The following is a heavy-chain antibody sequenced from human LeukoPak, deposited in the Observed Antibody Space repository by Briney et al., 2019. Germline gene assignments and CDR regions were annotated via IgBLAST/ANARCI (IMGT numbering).Heavy chain of an antibody. Sequence: PGGSLRLSCAASGFTFSSYTMNWVRQAPGKGLEWVLSISTSSSYIYYADSVKGRFTISRDNAKNSLYLQMNSLRAEDTAVYYCARDVYYDSSGTSFDYWGQGTLVTVSS. CDR3: ARDVYYDSSGTSFDY. CDR1: GFTFSSYT. D-gene: IGHD3-22*01. CDR2: ISTSSSYI. J-gene: IGHJ4*02. V-gene: IGHV3-21*06.